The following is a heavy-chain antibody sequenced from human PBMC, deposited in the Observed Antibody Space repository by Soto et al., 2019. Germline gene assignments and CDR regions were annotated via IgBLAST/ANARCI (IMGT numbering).Heavy chain of an antibody. CDR3: ARDRQWLVLSGAFDI. Sequence: ASVKVSCKASGYTFSSYAMHWVRQAPGQRLEWMGWINAGNGNTKYSQKFQGRVTITRDTSASTAYMELSSLRSEDTAVYYCARDRQWLVLSGAFDIWGQGTMVTVSS. CDR2: INAGNGNT. V-gene: IGHV1-3*01. D-gene: IGHD6-19*01. CDR1: GYTFSSYA. J-gene: IGHJ3*02.